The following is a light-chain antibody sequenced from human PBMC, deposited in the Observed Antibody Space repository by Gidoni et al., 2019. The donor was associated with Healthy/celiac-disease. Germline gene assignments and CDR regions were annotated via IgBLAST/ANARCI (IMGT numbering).Light chain of an antibody. Sequence: ELVLTQSPGTLSLSPGERATLTCRASQSVSYLTRYQQNPGQEPRLLIYDASNRATGIPDRCSGSGSGTDFTLTISRLEPEDFAVYYCQQYGGSTPYTFGQGTELEIK. CDR2: DAS. V-gene: IGKV3-20*01. J-gene: IGKJ2*01. CDR3: QQYGGSTPYT. CDR1: QSVSY.